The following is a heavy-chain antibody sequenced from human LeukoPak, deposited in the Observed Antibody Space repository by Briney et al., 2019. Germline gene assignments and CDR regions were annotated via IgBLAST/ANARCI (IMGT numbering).Heavy chain of an antibody. V-gene: IGHV1-69-2*01. J-gene: IGHJ4*02. CDR3: ATGPLQPSRL. Sequence: ASVKVSCKASGYTFTTYDINWVQQAPGKGLEWMGRVDPEDGETIYAEKFQGRVTITADTSTDTAYMELSSLRSEDTAVYYCATGPLQPSRLWGQGTLVTVSS. CDR1: GYTFTTYD. CDR2: VDPEDGET. D-gene: IGHD5-18*01.